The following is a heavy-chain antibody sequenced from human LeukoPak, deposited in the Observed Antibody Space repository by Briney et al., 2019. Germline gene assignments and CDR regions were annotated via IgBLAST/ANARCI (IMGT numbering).Heavy chain of an antibody. CDR2: ISYDGSNK. CDR1: GFTFSSYG. V-gene: IGHV3-30*03. CDR3: AGQRGSFDY. D-gene: IGHD2-15*01. J-gene: IGHJ4*02. Sequence: PGGSLRLSCAASGFTFSSYGMHWVRQAPGKGLEWVAVISYDGSNKYYADSVKGRFTISRDNSKNTLYLQMNSLRAEDTAVYYCAGQRGSFDYWGQGTLVTVSS.